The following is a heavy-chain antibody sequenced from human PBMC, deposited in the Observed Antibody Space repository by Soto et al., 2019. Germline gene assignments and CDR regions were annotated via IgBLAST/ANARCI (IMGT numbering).Heavy chain of an antibody. Sequence: TSETLSLTCTVSGGSISSYYWSWIRQPPGKGLEWIGYIYYSGSTNYNPSLKSRVTISVDTSKNQFSLKLSSVTAADTAVYYCARTRHVGAGTPEKQDRYYFDYWGQGTLVTVSS. CDR1: GGSISSYY. CDR2: IYYSGST. CDR3: ARTRHVGAGTPEKQDRYYFDY. D-gene: IGHD1-26*01. V-gene: IGHV4-59*08. J-gene: IGHJ4*02.